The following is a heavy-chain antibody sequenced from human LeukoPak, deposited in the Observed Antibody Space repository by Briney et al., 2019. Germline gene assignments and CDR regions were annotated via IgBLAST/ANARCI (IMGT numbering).Heavy chain of an antibody. Sequence: GGSLRLSCAASGFTFGSYSMNWVRQAPGKGLEWVSSISSSSTYIYYADSVKGRFTISRDNPKNSLFLQMNSLRAEDTAMYYCARQPGIAAAGRFDSWGQGTLVTVSS. CDR2: ISSSSTYI. D-gene: IGHD6-13*01. V-gene: IGHV3-21*01. CDR1: GFTFGSYS. CDR3: ARQPGIAAAGRFDS. J-gene: IGHJ4*02.